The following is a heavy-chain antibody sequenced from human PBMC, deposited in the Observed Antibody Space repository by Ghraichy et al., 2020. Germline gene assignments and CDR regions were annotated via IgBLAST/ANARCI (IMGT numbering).Heavy chain of an antibody. CDR3: ARRRTPSPSAVVNGGVFDY. CDR1: GGSISSSSYY. V-gene: IGHV4-39*01. D-gene: IGHD4-23*01. CDR2: IYYSGST. Sequence: SETLSLTCTVFGGSISSSSYYWGWIRQPPGKGLEWIGSIYYSGSTYYNPSLKSRVTISVDTSKNQFSLKLSSVTAADTAVYYCARRRTPSPSAVVNGGVFDYWGQGTLVTVSS. J-gene: IGHJ4*02.